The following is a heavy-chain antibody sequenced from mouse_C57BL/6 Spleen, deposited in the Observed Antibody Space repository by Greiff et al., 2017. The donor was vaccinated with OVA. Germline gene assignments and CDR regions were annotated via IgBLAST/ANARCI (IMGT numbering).Heavy chain of an antibody. CDR1: GYTFTSYG. J-gene: IGHJ4*01. V-gene: IGHV1-81*01. D-gene: IGHD1-1*01. Sequence: VQVVESGAELARPGASVKLSCKASGYTFTSYGISWVKQRTGQGLEWIGEIYPRSGNTYYNEKFKGKATLTADKSSSTAYMELRSLTSEDSAVYVGARGGTTVVARDAMDYWGQGTSVTVSA. CDR3: ARGGTTVVARDAMDY. CDR2: IYPRSGNT.